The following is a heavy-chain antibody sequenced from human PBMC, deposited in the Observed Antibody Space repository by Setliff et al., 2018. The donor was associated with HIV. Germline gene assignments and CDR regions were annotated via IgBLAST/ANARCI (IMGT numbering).Heavy chain of an antibody. CDR2: LSPSGTT. J-gene: IGHJ4*02. D-gene: IGHD4-17*01. CDR1: GGSFSNYY. Sequence: KPSETLSLTCTVYGGSFSNYYTNWIRQPPGKGLEWIVELSPSGTTRPNPSLQSRVIISLDTSKNQFSLKLTSVTAADTAMYYCAAFLVSPVTTQDYWGQGTPVTVLL. V-gene: IGHV4-34*01. CDR3: AAFLVSPVTTQDY.